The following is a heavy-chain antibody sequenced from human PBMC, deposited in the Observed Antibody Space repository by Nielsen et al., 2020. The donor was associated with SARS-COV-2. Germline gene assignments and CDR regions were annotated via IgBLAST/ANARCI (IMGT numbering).Heavy chain of an antibody. CDR2: INSDSGNT. CDR1: GYTFTAYV. CDR3: ARSRGCSATSCFFDY. D-gene: IGHD2-2*01. Sequence: ASVKVSCKASGYTFTAYVIHWVRQDPGQRLEWMGWINSDSGNTKYSQKFRGRVTITRDTSAGTAYMELSGLSSEDTAVYYCARSRGCSATSCFFDYWGQGALVTVSS. J-gene: IGHJ4*02. V-gene: IGHV1-3*04.